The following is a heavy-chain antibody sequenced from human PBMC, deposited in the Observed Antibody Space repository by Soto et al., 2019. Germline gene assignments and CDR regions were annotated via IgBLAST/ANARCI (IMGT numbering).Heavy chain of an antibody. V-gene: IGHV3-23*01. CDR3: AKGKPYYYDSSGYYPFDY. CDR2: ISGSGGST. Sequence: PGGSLRLSCAASGFTFSSYAMSWVRQAPGKGLEWVSAISGSGGSTYYADSVKGRFTISRDNSKNTLYLQMNSLRAEDTAVYYCAKGKPYYYDSSGYYPFDYWGQGTLVTV. CDR1: GFTFSSYA. D-gene: IGHD3-22*01. J-gene: IGHJ4*02.